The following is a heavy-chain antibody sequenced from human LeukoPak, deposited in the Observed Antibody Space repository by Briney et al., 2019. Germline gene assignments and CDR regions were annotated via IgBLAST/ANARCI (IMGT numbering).Heavy chain of an antibody. J-gene: IGHJ4*02. Sequence: GGSLNLSCAASGFTFSDSAIHWVSQASGKGLEWVGRIRSKPNNYATAYAASVRGRFTFSRDDSRNTAFLQMNSLKTEDTAVYYCTRLRDYGDFSLGDSWGQGTLVTVSS. V-gene: IGHV3-73*01. CDR3: TRLRDYGDFSLGDS. CDR2: IRSKPNNYAT. D-gene: IGHD4-17*01. CDR1: GFTFSDSA.